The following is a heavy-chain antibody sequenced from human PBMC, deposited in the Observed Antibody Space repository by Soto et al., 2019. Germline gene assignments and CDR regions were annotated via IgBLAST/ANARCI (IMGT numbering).Heavy chain of an antibody. J-gene: IGHJ4*02. V-gene: IGHV3-23*01. CDR2: ISGSGGST. CDR3: AKDNAPYSGYDSFDH. D-gene: IGHD5-12*01. CDR1: GFTFSGYV. Sequence: VRLLESGGGLIQPEGSLRLSCAASGFTFSGYVMSWVRQAPGTGLEWVSGISGSGGSTYYADSVNGRFTISRDNSKNTLYLQMNSLRAEDTAEYFCAKDNAPYSGYDSFDHWGQGTCVAVSS.